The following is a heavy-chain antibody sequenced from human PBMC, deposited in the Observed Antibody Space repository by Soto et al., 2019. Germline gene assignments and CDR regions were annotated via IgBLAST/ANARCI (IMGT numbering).Heavy chain of an antibody. D-gene: IGHD3-22*01. CDR2: IYSGGST. V-gene: IGHV3-66*01. Sequence: GGSMRLSCAAAGFTVSSNYMRWVRQAPGKGLEWVSVIYSGGSTYYADSVKGRFTISRDNSKNTLYLQMNSLRAEDTAVYYCEGSGIEVVISDAFDIWGQGTMVTGS. J-gene: IGHJ3*02. CDR3: EGSGIEVVISDAFDI. CDR1: GFTVSSNY.